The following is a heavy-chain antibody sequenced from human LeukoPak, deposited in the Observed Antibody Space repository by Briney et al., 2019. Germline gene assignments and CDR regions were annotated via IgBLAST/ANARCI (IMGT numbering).Heavy chain of an antibody. CDR2: IYYSGSI. J-gene: IGHJ4*02. D-gene: IGHD2-15*01. Sequence: SETLSLTCTVSGGSISSSNYYWGWIRQPPGKGLEWIGSIYYSGSIYYNPSLKSRVTISVDTSKNPFSLKLTSVTAADTAVYYCARQRGYCSGGSCYGMFDYWGQGTLVTVSS. CDR3: ARQRGYCSGGSCYGMFDY. CDR1: GGSISSSNYY. V-gene: IGHV4-39*01.